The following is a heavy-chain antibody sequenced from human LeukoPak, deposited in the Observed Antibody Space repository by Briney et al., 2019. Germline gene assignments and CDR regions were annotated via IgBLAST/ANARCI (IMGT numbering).Heavy chain of an antibody. J-gene: IGHJ5*02. D-gene: IGHD1-26*01. V-gene: IGHV4-59*01. CDR2: IYYSGST. CDR1: GGSISSYY. CDR3: ASSGCYMWPRVPRVFDP. Sequence: SETLSLTCTVSGGSISSYYWSWIRQPPGKGLEWIGYIYYSGSTNYNPSLKSRVTISVDTSKNQFSLKLSSVTAADTAVYYCASSGCYMWPRVPRVFDPWGQGTLVTVSS.